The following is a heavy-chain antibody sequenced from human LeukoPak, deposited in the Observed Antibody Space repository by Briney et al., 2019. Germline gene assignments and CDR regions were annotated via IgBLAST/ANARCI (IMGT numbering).Heavy chain of an antibody. J-gene: IGHJ4*02. D-gene: IGHD1-7*01. CDR1: GFTFSAYG. CDR3: AKDALNWNYGGYYFDY. CDR2: IRYDGSNK. V-gene: IGHV3-30*02. Sequence: PGGSLRLSCAASGFTFSAYGMHWVRQAPGKGLEWVAFIRYDGSNKYYADSVKGRFTISRDDSKNTLYVQMNSLRTEDTAVYYCAKDALNWNYGGYYFDYWGQGTLVTVSS.